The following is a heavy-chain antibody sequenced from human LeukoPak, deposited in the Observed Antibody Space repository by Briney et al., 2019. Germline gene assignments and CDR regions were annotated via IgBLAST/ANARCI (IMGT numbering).Heavy chain of an antibody. CDR3: VKGVVVVASIWEYFHY. Sequence: GGSLRLSCSASGFTFSNYAMHWVRQAPGKGLEYVSSISSDGGTTYYADSVKGRFTISRDNSKNTLYLQMSSLRPEDTAVYYCVKGVVVVASIWEYFHYWGQGTLVTVSS. CDR1: GFTFSNYA. J-gene: IGHJ1*01. CDR2: ISSDGGTT. V-gene: IGHV3-64D*06. D-gene: IGHD2-15*01.